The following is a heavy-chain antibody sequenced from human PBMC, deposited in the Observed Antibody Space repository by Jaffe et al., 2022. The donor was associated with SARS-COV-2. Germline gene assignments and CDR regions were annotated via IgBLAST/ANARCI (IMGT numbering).Heavy chain of an antibody. CDR2: ISSGGSTI. CDR3: ARHRSPQNYYYMDV. J-gene: IGHJ6*03. Sequence: DVQLVESGGGLVQPGGSLRLSCAASGFTFSGYNMNWVRQAPGKGLECISYISSGGSTIYYADSVKGRFTISRDNAKNSLYLQMNSLRAEDTAVYYCARHRSPQNYYYMDVWGKGTTVTVSS. V-gene: IGHV3-48*01. CDR1: GFTFSGYN.